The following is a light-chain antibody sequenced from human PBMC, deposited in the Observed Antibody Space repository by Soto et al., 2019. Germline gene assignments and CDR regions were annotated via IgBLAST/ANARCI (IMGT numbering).Light chain of an antibody. J-gene: IGKJ4*01. CDR2: AAS. V-gene: IGKV1-39*01. CDR3: QQTYSTPLT. CDR1: QIISIY. Sequence: DVQMTQSPSSLSASVGDRVTITCRASQIISIYLNWYQQKPGEAPKLLIYAASNLQSGVPSRFSGSEFGTDFTLTISSLQPEDFATYYCQQTYSTPLTFGGGTKVDIK.